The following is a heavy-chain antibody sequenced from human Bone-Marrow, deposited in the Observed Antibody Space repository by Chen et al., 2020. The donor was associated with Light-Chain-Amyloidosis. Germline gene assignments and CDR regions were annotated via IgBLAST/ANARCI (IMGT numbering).Heavy chain of an antibody. Sequence: EVQLVESGGGLIQPGGSLRLSCAASGFNVSSNNMSWVRQAPGKGLEWVSVIYSGGSTYYADSVKGRFTISRDNSKNTLYLQMNSLRAEDTAVYYCARLGYCSGGSCDSYAFDIWGQGTMVTVSS. J-gene: IGHJ3*02. CDR1: GFNVSSNN. CDR3: ARLGYCSGGSCDSYAFDI. V-gene: IGHV3-53*01. CDR2: IYSGGST. D-gene: IGHD2-15*01.